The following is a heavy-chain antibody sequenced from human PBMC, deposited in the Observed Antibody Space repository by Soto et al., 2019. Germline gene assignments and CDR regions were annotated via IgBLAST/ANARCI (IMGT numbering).Heavy chain of an antibody. V-gene: IGHV3-30-3*01. CDR3: ARGHAMDWFDP. CDR1: GFTFSSYA. D-gene: IGHD2-2*01. J-gene: IGHJ5*02. Sequence: QVQLEESGGGVVQPGRSLRLSCAASGFTFSSYAMHWLRQAPGKGPEGVAVISYDGSKKYYADYLKGRFIISRDKNTLYLQMNSLKIDDTAVYYCARGHAMDWFDPWGQGTLVTVAS. CDR2: ISYDGSKK.